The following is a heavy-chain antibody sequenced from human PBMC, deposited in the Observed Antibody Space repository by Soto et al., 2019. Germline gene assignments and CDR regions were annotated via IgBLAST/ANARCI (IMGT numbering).Heavy chain of an antibody. J-gene: IGHJ4*02. D-gene: IGHD3-22*01. CDR1: SGSISSSSYY. CDR2: IHYSGNT. Sequence: QLQLQESGPGLVKPSETLSLTCTVSSGSISSSSYYWGWIRQPPGKGLEWIGSIHYSGNTYSSPSLKSRVTISVDTSKNQFSPKLRSVTAADTAVYYCATGPTVKYFDSWGQGTLVTVSS. V-gene: IGHV4-39*01. CDR3: ATGPTVKYFDS.